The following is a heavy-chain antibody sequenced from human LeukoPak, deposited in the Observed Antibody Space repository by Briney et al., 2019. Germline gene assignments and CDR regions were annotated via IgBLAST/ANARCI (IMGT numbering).Heavy chain of an antibody. CDR2: IIPIFGTA. Sequence: SVKVSCKASGGTFSSYAISWVRQAPGQGLEWMGGIIPIFGTANYAQKFQGRVTITADESTSTAYMELSSLRSEDTAVYCCASESSGRIVVVPAAVGAFDIWGQGTMVTVSS. V-gene: IGHV1-69*13. CDR3: ASESSGRIVVVPAAVGAFDI. D-gene: IGHD2-2*01. J-gene: IGHJ3*02. CDR1: GGTFSSYA.